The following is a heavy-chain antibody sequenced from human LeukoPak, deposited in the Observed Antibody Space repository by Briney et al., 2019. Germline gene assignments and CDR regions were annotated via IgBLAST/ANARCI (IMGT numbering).Heavy chain of an antibody. D-gene: IGHD1-20*01. J-gene: IGHJ4*02. Sequence: GRSLRLSCAASASGVSFSSHSMNWVRQAPGKGLEWISFISSSSNIFYAASVKGRFTVSRDNARNSLYLQMNSLRAEDTAIYYCAREYNSRATFDYWGQGTLVTVSS. CDR1: ASGVSFSSHS. CDR2: ISSSSNI. CDR3: AREYNSRATFDY. V-gene: IGHV3-48*01.